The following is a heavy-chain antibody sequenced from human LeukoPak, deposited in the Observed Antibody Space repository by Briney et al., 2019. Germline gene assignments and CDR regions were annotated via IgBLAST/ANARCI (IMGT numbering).Heavy chain of an antibody. D-gene: IGHD6-19*01. Sequence: ASVKVSCKASGYTFTSYDINWVRQATGQGLEWMGWMNPNSGNTGYAQKFQGRVTMTRNTSISTAYMELSSLRSEDTAVYSCARAGLAVAGTRDWFDPWGQGTLVTVSS. V-gene: IGHV1-8*01. CDR2: MNPNSGNT. J-gene: IGHJ5*02. CDR3: ARAGLAVAGTRDWFDP. CDR1: GYTFTSYD.